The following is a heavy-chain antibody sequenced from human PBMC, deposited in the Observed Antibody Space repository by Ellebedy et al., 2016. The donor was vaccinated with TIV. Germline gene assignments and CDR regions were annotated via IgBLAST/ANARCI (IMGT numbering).Heavy chain of an antibody. J-gene: IGHJ3*02. CDR3: ARARMVRGVIIILYDAFDI. V-gene: IGHV4-61*01. Sequence: SETLSLXXTVSGGSVSSGSYYWSWIRQPPGTGLVWIGYIYYRGSTNYNPSLKSRVTISVDTSKNQFSLKLSSVTAADTAVYYCARARMVRGVIIILYDAFDIWGQGTMVTVSS. D-gene: IGHD3-10*01. CDR2: IYYRGST. CDR1: GGSVSSGSYY.